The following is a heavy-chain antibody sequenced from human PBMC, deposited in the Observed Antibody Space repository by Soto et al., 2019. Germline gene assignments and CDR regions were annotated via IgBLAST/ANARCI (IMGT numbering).Heavy chain of an antibody. V-gene: IGHV3-64*01. CDR3: ARGSVIGTYGDPDY. J-gene: IGHJ4*02. CDR2: ISTNGGST. D-gene: IGHD4-17*01. Sequence: EVQLVESGGGLVQPGGSLRLSCAASGFTFSTYAMHWVRQAPGKGLEYVSAISTNGGSTYYANSVKGRFTISRDNSKNTLYLQVGSLRAEDMAVYYCARGSVIGTYGDPDYWGQGTLVTVSS. CDR1: GFTFSTYA.